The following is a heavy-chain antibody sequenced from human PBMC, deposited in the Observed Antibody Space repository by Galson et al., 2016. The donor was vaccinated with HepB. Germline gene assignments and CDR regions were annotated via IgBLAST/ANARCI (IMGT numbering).Heavy chain of an antibody. CDR1: GGSFSSYS. CDR3: AREDWYFDL. Sequence: ETLSLTCSVYGGSFSSYSWSWIRQPPGKGLEWIGEVSHTGNTNYNPSLESRLTMSIDTSKNQFSLRLSSVTAAGTAVYYCAREDWYFDLWGRGTLVTVSS. J-gene: IGHJ2*01. V-gene: IGHV4-34*01. CDR2: VSHTGNT.